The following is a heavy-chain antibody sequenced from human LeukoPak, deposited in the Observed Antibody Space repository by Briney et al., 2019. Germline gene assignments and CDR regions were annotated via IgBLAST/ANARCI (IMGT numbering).Heavy chain of an antibody. Sequence: SETLSLTCTVSGGSISSYYWSWIRQPPGKGLEWNGYIYYSGSTNYNPSLKSRVTISVDTSKNQFSLKLSSVTAADTAVYYCAREVAVAGVDAFDIWGQGTMVTVSS. J-gene: IGHJ3*02. V-gene: IGHV4-59*01. D-gene: IGHD6-19*01. CDR3: AREVAVAGVDAFDI. CDR2: IYYSGST. CDR1: GGSISSYY.